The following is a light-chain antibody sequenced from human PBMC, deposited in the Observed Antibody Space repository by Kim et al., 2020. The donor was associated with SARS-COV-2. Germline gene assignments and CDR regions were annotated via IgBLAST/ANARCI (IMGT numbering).Light chain of an antibody. CDR3: SAWDSSLSAWV. J-gene: IGLJ3*02. Sequence: QAGLTQPPSVSKDLRQTATLTCTGNSNNVGNQGAAWLQQHQGHPPKLLSYRNNNRPSGISERFSSSRSGNTASLTITGLQPEDEADYYCSAWDSSLSAWVFGEGTQLTVL. V-gene: IGLV10-54*04. CDR1: SNNVGNQG. CDR2: RNN.